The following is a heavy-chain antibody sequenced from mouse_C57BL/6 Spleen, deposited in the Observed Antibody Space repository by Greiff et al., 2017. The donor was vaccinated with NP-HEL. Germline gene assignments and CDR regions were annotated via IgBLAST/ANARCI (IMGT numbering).Heavy chain of an antibody. CDR1: GFSFNTYA. J-gene: IGHJ2*01. CDR2: IRSNSNNYAT. Sequence: EVKVVESGGGLVQPKGSLKLSCAASGFSFNTYAMNWVRQAPGKGLEWVARIRSNSNNYATYYADSVKDRFTISRDDSESMLYLQMNNLKTEDTAMYYCVRQVGFYYFDYWGQGTTLTVSS. D-gene: IGHD1-1*02. CDR3: VRQVGFYYFDY. V-gene: IGHV10-1*01.